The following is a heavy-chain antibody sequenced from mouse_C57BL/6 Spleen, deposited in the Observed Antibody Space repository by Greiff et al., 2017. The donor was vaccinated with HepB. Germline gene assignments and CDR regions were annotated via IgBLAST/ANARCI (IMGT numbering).Heavy chain of an antibody. CDR3: ARGLYYGSSLGY. J-gene: IGHJ2*01. CDR1: GYTFTSYW. CDR2: IDPSDSET. Sequence: VQLQQPGAELVRPGSSVKLSCKASGYTFTSYWMHWVKQRPIQGLEWIGNIDPSDSETHYNQKFKDKATLTVDKSSSTAYMQLSSLTSEDSAVYYCARGLYYGSSLGYWGQGTTLTVSS. V-gene: IGHV1-52*01. D-gene: IGHD1-1*01.